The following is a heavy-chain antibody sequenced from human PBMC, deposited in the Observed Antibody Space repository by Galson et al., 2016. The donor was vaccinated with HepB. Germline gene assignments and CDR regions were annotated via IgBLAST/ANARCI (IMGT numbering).Heavy chain of an antibody. CDR2: ISKTSETT. Sequence: SLRLSCAASGLILTDYAMSWVRQAPGQGLEWVSAISKTSETTFYADSVKGRFTISRDSSLNTLYLQMSSLRGDDTAVYYLAKGQGVGGGYFYASSEAPDVWGRGTLVTVSS. V-gene: IGHV3-23*01. CDR1: GLILTDYA. J-gene: IGHJ4*02. CDR3: AKGQGVGGGYFYASSEAPDV. D-gene: IGHD3-22*01.